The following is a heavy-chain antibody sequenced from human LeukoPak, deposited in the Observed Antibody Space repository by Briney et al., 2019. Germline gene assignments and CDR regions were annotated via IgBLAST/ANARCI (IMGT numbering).Heavy chain of an antibody. CDR2: ISGSGGST. V-gene: IGHV3-23*01. J-gene: IGHJ4*02. CDR3: AKDLKEGRYYFDY. Sequence: PGGSLRLSCAASGFTFSSYAISWVRQAPGKELEWVSAISGSGGSTYYADSVKGRFTISRDNSKNTLYLQMNSLRAEDTAVYYCAKDLKEGRYYFDYWGQGTLVTVSS. CDR1: GFTFSSYA.